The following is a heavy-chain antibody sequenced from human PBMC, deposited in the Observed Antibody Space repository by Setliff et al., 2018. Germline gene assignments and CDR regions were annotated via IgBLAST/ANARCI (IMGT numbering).Heavy chain of an antibody. CDR1: GGSISSYY. CDR2: IYSSGST. D-gene: IGHD3-22*01. Sequence: PSDTLSLTCTVSGGSISSYYWSWISQPPGKGLEWIGYIYSSGSTYYNPSLKSRVSISVDTSKNQFSLKLSSVTAADTAVYYCARESRYYYDNLGTLDYWGQGTLVTVSS. J-gene: IGHJ4*02. CDR3: ARESRYYYDNLGTLDY. V-gene: IGHV4-30-4*02.